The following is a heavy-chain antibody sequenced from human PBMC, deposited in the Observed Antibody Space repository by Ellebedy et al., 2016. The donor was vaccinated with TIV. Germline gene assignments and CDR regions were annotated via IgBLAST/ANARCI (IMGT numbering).Heavy chain of an antibody. CDR3: AREFTVTDFDY. D-gene: IGHD4-17*01. CDR2: ISSSSSYI. CDR1: GFTFSSYS. J-gene: IGHJ4*02. V-gene: IGHV3-21*04. Sequence: GGSLRLSXAASGFTFSSYSMNWVRQAPGKGLEWVSSISSSSSYIYYADSVKGRFTISRDNSKNTLYLQMNSLRAEDTAVYYCAREFTVTDFDYWGQGTLVTVSS.